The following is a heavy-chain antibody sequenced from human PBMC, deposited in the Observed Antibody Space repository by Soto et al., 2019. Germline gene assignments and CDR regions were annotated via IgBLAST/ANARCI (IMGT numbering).Heavy chain of an antibody. CDR2: IDRSGST. V-gene: IGHV4-4*02. CDR3: ARAAWNDDGDSYYGMDV. Sequence: SETLALSCAVSGGSISSINWWSWFLQPPGKGLEWGGGIDRSGSTNYNPSLKSRVTISVDKSKNQLSLKLSCVTAADTAVYYCARAAWNDDGDSYYGMDVWGQATTVTVSS. J-gene: IGHJ6*02. CDR1: GGSISSINW. D-gene: IGHD1-1*01.